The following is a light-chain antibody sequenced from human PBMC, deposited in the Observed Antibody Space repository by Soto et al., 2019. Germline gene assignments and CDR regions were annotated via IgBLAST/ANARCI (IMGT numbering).Light chain of an antibody. CDR1: QRVSSSY. J-gene: IGKJ2*01. V-gene: IGKV3-20*01. Sequence: EIVLTQSPGTLSLSPGERATLSCSASQRVSSSYLAWYQQKPGQAPRLLIYCASSRATGIPDRFSGSGSGTDFTLTISRLEPEDFAVYYGQQYGSSSYTFGQGTKLEIK. CDR3: QQYGSSSYT. CDR2: CAS.